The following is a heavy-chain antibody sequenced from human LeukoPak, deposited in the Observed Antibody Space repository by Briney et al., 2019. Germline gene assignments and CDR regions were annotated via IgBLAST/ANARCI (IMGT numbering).Heavy chain of an antibody. CDR3: ARHERSSMDV. D-gene: IGHD1-26*01. J-gene: IGHJ6*02. CDR1: GGSISTSDFY. Sequence: ASETLSLTCTVSGGSISTSDFYWGWVRQPPGKGLEWIGNIHHNGNTYFNPSLKSRVTISADMSKNQFSLKLSSVTAADTAVYYCARHERSSMDVWGQGTTVTVSS. CDR2: IHHNGNT. V-gene: IGHV4-39*01.